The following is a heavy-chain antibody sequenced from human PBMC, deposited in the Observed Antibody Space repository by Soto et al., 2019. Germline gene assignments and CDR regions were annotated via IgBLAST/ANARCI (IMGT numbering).Heavy chain of an antibody. Sequence: GGSLRLSCAASGFTFSTYAISWVRQAPGKGLEWVSAISGSGGSTHYADSVKGRFTISRDNSKYTLHLQMNSLRAEDTAVYYCARDIVLMVYAILNYYYYGMDVWGQGTTVTVSS. CDR2: ISGSGGST. D-gene: IGHD2-8*01. V-gene: IGHV3-23*01. CDR1: GFTFSTYA. CDR3: ARDIVLMVYAILNYYYYGMDV. J-gene: IGHJ6*02.